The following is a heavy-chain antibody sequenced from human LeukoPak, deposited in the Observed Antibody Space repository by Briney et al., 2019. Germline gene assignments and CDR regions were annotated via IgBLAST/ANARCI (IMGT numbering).Heavy chain of an antibody. V-gene: IGHV1-46*01. CDR1: GYTLTGYY. J-gene: IGHJ3*02. CDR3: ARPPGGSGSSLAYDAFDI. Sequence: GASVKVSCKASGYTLTGYYMHWVRQAPGQGLEWMGIINPSGGGTGYAQKFQGRVTMTRDMSTSTVYMELSSLRSEDTAVYYCARPPGGSGSSLAYDAFDIWGQGTMVTVSS. CDR2: INPSGGGT. D-gene: IGHD3-10*01.